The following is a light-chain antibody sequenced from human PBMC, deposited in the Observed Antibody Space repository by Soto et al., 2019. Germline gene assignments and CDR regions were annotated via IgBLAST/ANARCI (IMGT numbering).Light chain of an antibody. V-gene: IGKV1-17*03. Sequence: DIQMTQSPSAMSASVGDRVTITCRASQGISNYVAWFQQKPGKVPKRLIYAASSLQSGVPSRFSGSGSGTEFTLTISSLQPEDFATYDCLQHNSYPRLTFGPGTKVDIK. CDR3: LQHNSYPRLT. CDR2: AAS. J-gene: IGKJ3*01. CDR1: QGISNY.